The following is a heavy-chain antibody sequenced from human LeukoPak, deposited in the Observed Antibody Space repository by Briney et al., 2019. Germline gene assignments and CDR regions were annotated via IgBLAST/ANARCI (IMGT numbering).Heavy chain of an antibody. D-gene: IGHD3-22*01. CDR2: IKRETDGGTI. CDR3: TTARYYDNSELQFQH. V-gene: IGHV3-15*01. Sequence: GGSLRLSCADTGFTLNNAWMSWVRQAPGKGLEWLGRIKRETDGGTIDYAAPVKGRFTISRDDSRNTLYLQMDSLKIEDTAVYYCTTARYYDNSELQFQHWGQGTLVTVSS. J-gene: IGHJ1*01. CDR1: GFTLNNAW.